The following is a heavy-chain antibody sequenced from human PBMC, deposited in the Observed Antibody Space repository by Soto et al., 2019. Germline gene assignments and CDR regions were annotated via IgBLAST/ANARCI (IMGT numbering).Heavy chain of an antibody. D-gene: IGHD2-15*01. Sequence: QVQLVQSGAEVKKPGSSVKVSCKASGGTFSSYAISWVRQAPGQGLEWMGGIIPIFGTANYAQKFQARVTITADESTSTAYMELSSLRSEDTAVYYCARAYCSGGSCYSRYYYYYGMDVWGQGTTVTVSS. V-gene: IGHV1-69*01. J-gene: IGHJ6*02. CDR2: IIPIFGTA. CDR1: GGTFSSYA. CDR3: ARAYCSGGSCYSRYYYYYGMDV.